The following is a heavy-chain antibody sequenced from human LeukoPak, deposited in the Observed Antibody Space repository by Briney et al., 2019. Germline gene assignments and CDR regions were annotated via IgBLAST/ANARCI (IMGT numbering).Heavy chain of an antibody. Sequence: PGGSLRLSCAASGFTFSSYAMTWVRQAPGKGLEWVSGISSSGANTHYADSVKGRFTISRDNSKNTLYLQMNSLRAEDTAVYSCAKAYSSGWSVGIWGQGTLVTVSS. CDR2: ISSSGANT. D-gene: IGHD6-19*01. J-gene: IGHJ4*02. CDR3: AKAYSSGWSVGI. CDR1: GFTFSSYA. V-gene: IGHV3-23*01.